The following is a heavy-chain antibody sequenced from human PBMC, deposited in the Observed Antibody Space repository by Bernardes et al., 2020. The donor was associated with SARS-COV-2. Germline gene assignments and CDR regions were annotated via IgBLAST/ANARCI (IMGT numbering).Heavy chain of an antibody. CDR3: ARGRLDYGDSHP. V-gene: IGHV4-59*11. Sequence: SETLSLTCTVSGGSLTNHYWSWIQQPPGKGLEWIGYIYYSGNTNYNPSLKSRVTISLDTSKNQFSLKLSSVTAADTAVYYCARGRLDYGDSHPWGQGTLVTVSS. J-gene: IGHJ5*02. D-gene: IGHD4-17*01. CDR2: IYYSGNT. CDR1: GGSLTNHY.